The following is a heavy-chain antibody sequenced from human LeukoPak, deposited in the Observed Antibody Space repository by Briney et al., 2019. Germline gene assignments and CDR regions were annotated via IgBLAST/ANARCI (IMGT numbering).Heavy chain of an antibody. CDR1: GGSISSSSYY. J-gene: IGHJ4*02. CDR3: ARHPYYDFWSGYPFALYYFDY. Sequence: PSETLSLTCTVSGGSISSSSYYWGWIRQPPGKGLEWIGSIYYSGSTYYNPSLKSRVTMSVDTSKNQFSLKLSSVTAADTAVYYCARHPYYDFWSGYPFALYYFDYWGQGTLVTVSS. D-gene: IGHD3-3*01. V-gene: IGHV4-39*01. CDR2: IYYSGST.